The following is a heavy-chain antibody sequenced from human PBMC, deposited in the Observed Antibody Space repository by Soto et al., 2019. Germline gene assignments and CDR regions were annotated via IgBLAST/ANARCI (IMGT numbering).Heavy chain of an antibody. CDR2: IIPIFGTA. V-gene: IGHV1-69*13. J-gene: IGHJ6*02. CDR1: GGTFSSYA. CDR3: ARDSWNCSYYYGMDF. D-gene: IGHD1-7*01. Sequence: SVKVSCKASGGTFSSYAISWVRQAPGQGLEWMGGIIPIFGTANYAQKFQGRVTITADESTSSAYMELSSLRSEDTAVYYCARDSWNCSYYYGMDFCGQGPTVTVSS.